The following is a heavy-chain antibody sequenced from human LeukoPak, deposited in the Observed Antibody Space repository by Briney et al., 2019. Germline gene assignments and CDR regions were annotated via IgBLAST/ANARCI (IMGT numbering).Heavy chain of an antibody. CDR2: IIPILGIA. Sequence: GASVKVSCKASGGTFSSYAISWVRQAPGQGLEWMGRIIPILGIANYAQKFQGGVTITADKSTSTAYMELSSLRSEDTAVYYCARGSVVVPAAYNFDYWGQGTLVTVSS. D-gene: IGHD2-2*01. J-gene: IGHJ4*02. V-gene: IGHV1-69*04. CDR3: ARGSVVVPAAYNFDY. CDR1: GGTFSSYA.